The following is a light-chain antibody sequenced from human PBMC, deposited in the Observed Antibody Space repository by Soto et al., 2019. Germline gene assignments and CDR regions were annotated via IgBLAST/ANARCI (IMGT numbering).Light chain of an antibody. CDR3: YQYGDSPYT. CDR2: AAS. J-gene: IGKJ3*01. Sequence: EVVLTQSPGTLSLSPGERATLSCRASQIVTSNSLAWYQQKPGQPPRLLIYAASTRASAIPERFSGSGSGTDFNITIRVLQHDPFELWYCYQYGDSPYTFGPANRGDVK. V-gene: IGKV3-20*01. CDR1: QIVTSNS.